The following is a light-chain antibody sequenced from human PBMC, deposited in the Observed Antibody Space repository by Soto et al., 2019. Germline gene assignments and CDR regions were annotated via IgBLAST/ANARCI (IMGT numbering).Light chain of an antibody. V-gene: IGKV3-15*01. CDR3: QQSNNRPPDRT. Sequence: EIVMTQSPATLSVSPGERATLSCRASQSVGSNLAWYQQKPGQAPRLLIYGASTRATGIPARLSGSGSATDFSLPLSSQQCDDFAYHFCQQSNNRPPDRTFGQGTKVEIQ. CDR2: GAS. J-gene: IGKJ1*01. CDR1: QSVGSN.